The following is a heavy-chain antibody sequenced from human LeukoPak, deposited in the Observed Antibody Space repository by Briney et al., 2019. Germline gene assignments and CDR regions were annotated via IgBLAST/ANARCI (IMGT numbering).Heavy chain of an antibody. CDR3: ARVLLWFGGPYYFDY. J-gene: IGHJ4*02. CDR1: GGSFSGYY. D-gene: IGHD3-10*01. CDR2: INHSGST. Sequence: SETLSLTCAVYGGSFSGYYWSWIHQPPGKGLEWIGEINHSGSTNYNPSLKSRVTISVDTSKNQFFLKLSSVTAADTAVYYCARVLLWFGGPYYFDYWGQGTLVTVSS. V-gene: IGHV4-34*01.